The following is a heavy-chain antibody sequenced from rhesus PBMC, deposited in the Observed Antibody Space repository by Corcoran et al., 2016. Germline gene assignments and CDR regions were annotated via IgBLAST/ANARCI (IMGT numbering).Heavy chain of an antibody. J-gene: IGHJ4*01. CDR3: ARVAAGLFDY. D-gene: IGHD6-13*01. Sequence: QVQLEESGPGLVKPSETLALTCAVSGGSISGYYGNWGRHPPGKGLEWLGDIGGSSGSTDYHPSLKSRVTISTDTSKNQLSLRLSSVTAADTAVYYCARVAAGLFDYWGQGVLVTVSS. V-gene: IGHV4S5*01. CDR1: GGSISGYY. CDR2: IGGSSGST.